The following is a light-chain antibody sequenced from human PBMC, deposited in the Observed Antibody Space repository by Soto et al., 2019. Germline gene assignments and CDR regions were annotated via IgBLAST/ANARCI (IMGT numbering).Light chain of an antibody. J-gene: IGKJ4*01. CDR1: QSVSSN. CDR3: QHYNNLPLT. CDR2: GAS. Sequence: EIVLTQSPATLSVSPGERATLSCRASQSVSSNLAWYQQKPGQAPRLLIHGASTRAPGIPARFSGSGSGTEFTLTISSLQSEDFAVYYCQHYNNLPLTFGGGAKVEIK. V-gene: IGKV3-15*01.